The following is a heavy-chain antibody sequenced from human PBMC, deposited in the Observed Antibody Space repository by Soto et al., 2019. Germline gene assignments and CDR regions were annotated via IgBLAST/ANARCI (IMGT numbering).Heavy chain of an antibody. Sequence: GASVKVSCKTSCYTFTRNGISWVRQAPGQGLEWMGWISPKSGSKKYAQKFQGRVIMTTDTSTSTAYIELRSLRCDDTAVYYCVKDRDSNSWPSRDVWGPGTTVTVSS. J-gene: IGHJ6*02. CDR3: VKDRDSNSWPSRDV. V-gene: IGHV1-18*01. D-gene: IGHD3-22*01. CDR2: ISPKSGSK. CDR1: CYTFTRNG.